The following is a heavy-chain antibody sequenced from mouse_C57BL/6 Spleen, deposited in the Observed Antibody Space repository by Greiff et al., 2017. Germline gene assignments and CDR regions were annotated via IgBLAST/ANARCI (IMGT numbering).Heavy chain of an antibody. Sequence: QVQLQQSGAELMKPGASVKLSCKATGYTFTGYWIEWVKQRPGHGLEWIGEILPGSGSTNYNEKFKGKATFTADPSSNTAYMQLSSLTTEDSAIYYCARNYYGSSYAWFAYWGQGTLVTVSA. D-gene: IGHD1-1*01. V-gene: IGHV1-9*01. CDR1: GYTFTGYW. CDR3: ARNYYGSSYAWFAY. J-gene: IGHJ3*01. CDR2: ILPGSGST.